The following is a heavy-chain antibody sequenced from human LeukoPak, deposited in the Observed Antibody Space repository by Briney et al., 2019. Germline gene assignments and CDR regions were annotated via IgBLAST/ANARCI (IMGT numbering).Heavy chain of an antibody. D-gene: IGHD2-2*01. CDR1: GGSISSYY. J-gene: IGHJ5*02. CDR2: IYYSGST. Sequence: SETLSLTCTVSGGSISSYYWSWIRQPPGEGLEWIGYIYYSGSTNYNPSLKSRVTISVDTSKNQFSLKLSSVTAADTAVYYCARHSSRTAWFDPWGQGTLVTVSS. V-gene: IGHV4-59*08. CDR3: ARHSSRTAWFDP.